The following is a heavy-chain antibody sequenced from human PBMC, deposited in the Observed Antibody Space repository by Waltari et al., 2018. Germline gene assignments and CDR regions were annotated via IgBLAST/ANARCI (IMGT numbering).Heavy chain of an antibody. D-gene: IGHD5-18*01. J-gene: IGHJ4*02. Sequence: QVQLQQWGAGLLKPSETLSLTCAVYGGSFSGYYWSWIRQPPGKGLEWIGEINHSGSTNYNPSLKSGVTISVDTSKNQFSLKLSSGTAADTAVYYCARMKTAMVRYYFDYWGQGTLVTVSS. V-gene: IGHV4-34*01. CDR1: GGSFSGYY. CDR2: INHSGST. CDR3: ARMKTAMVRYYFDY.